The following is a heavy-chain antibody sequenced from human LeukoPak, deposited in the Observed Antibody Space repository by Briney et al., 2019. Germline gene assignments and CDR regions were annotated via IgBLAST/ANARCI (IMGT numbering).Heavy chain of an antibody. CDR2: ISSSGSTI. D-gene: IGHD3-16*02. CDR3: ARDNYDYVWGSYRYTDPDY. CDR1: GFTFSDYY. V-gene: IGHV3-11*01. J-gene: IGHJ4*02. Sequence: GGSLRLSCAASGFTFSDYYMSWIRQAPGKGLEWVSYISSSGSTIYYADSVKGRFTISRDNAKNSLYLQMNSLRAEDTAVYYCARDNYDYVWGSYRYTDPDYWGQGTLVTVSS.